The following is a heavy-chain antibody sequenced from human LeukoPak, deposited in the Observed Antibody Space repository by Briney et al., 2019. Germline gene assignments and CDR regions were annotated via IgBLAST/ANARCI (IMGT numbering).Heavy chain of an antibody. D-gene: IGHD1-1*01. V-gene: IGHV6-1*01. Sequence: SRTLSLTCAISGDSVSSNSAAWNWIRQSPSRGLEWLGRTYYRSKWSTYYAVSVKSRISINRDTSKNQISLQLNSVTPEDTAVYYCARSTGPIDYWGQGTLVTVSS. CDR1: GDSVSSNSAA. J-gene: IGHJ4*02. CDR2: TYYRSKWST. CDR3: ARSTGPIDY.